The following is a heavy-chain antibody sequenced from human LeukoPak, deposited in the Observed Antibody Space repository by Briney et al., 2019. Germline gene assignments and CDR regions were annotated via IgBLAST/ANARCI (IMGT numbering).Heavy chain of an antibody. J-gene: IGHJ6*02. V-gene: IGHV4-59*08. CDR3: ARLPYYYGSGSYYNPKNYYYYCMDV. D-gene: IGHD3-10*01. CDR1: AGSIISYS. CDR2: IYYSVRT. Sequence: SLSLTLSLAAGSIISYSWSSVRQPPREGLGCIGYIYYSVRTNYTPSLKSRVTISVDTSKNQFSVKPSSMTAADTAVYYCARLPYYYGSGSYYNPKNYYYYCMDVWGQGTTVTVSS.